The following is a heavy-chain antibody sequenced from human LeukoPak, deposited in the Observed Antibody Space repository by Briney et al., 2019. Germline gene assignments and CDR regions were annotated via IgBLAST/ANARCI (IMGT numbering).Heavy chain of an antibody. Sequence: PSETLSLTCTVSGGSISSGSYYWSCIRQPAGKGLECIGRIYTSGSTNYNPSLKSRVTISVDTSKNQFSLKLSSVTAADTAVYYCARTAIAALSAPRVDYWGQGTLVTVSS. CDR1: GGSISSGSYY. J-gene: IGHJ4*02. V-gene: IGHV4-61*02. D-gene: IGHD6-6*01. CDR2: IYTSGST. CDR3: ARTAIAALSAPRVDY.